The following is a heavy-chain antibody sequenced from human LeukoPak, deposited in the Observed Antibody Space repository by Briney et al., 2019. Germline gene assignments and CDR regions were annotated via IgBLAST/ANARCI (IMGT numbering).Heavy chain of an antibody. V-gene: IGHV3-30*02. D-gene: IGHD5-18*01. J-gene: IGHJ4*02. CDR2: IRYDGSGQ. CDR3: AKDHGYSYGFPDY. Sequence: GGSLRLSCAASGFTFSDYGIHWVRQAPGKGLEWVTFIRYDGSGQYYADSVKGRFTISRDSSKNTLYLQMNSLRPEDTAVYYCAKDHGYSYGFPDYWGLGTLVTVSS. CDR1: GFTFSDYG.